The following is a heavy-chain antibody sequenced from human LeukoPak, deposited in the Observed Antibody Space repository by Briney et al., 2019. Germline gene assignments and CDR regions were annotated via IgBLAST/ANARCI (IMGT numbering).Heavy chain of an antibody. D-gene: IGHD6-13*01. CDR1: GYTFTSYG. CDR3: ARDNSSSWYDQYFQH. CDR2: INPNSGGT. V-gene: IGHV1-2*02. Sequence: ASVKVSCKASGYTFTSYGISWVRQAPGQGLEWMGWINPNSGGTNYAQKFQGRVTMTRDTSISTAYMELSRLRSDDTAVYYCARDNSSSWYDQYFQHWGQGTLVTVSS. J-gene: IGHJ1*01.